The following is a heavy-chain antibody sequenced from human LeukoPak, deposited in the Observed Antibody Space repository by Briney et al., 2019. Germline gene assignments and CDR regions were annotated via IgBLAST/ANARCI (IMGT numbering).Heavy chain of an antibody. CDR2: ISWNSGSI. J-gene: IGHJ3*02. D-gene: IGHD3-10*01. CDR3: AKDISPTTMVRGANAFDI. CDR1: GFTFDDYA. V-gene: IGHV3-9*01. Sequence: GGSLRLSCAAPGFTFDDYAMRWVRQAPGEGLEWVSGISWNSGSIGYADSVKGRFTISRDNAKNSLYLQMNSLRAEDTALYYCAKDISPTTMVRGANAFDIWGQGTMVTVSS.